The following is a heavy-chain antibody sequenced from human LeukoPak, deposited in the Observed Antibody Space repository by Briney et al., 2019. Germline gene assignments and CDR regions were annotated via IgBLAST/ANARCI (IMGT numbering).Heavy chain of an antibody. CDR1: GYTFTSYG. Sequence: ASVKVSCKASGYTFTSYGISWVRQAPGQGLEWMGWISAYNGNTNYAQKLQGRVTMTRSTSMSTAYMELSSLRSEDTAVYYCARGPPNWGYDYWGQGTLVTVSS. D-gene: IGHD7-27*01. J-gene: IGHJ4*02. CDR3: ARGPPNWGYDY. V-gene: IGHV1-18*01. CDR2: ISAYNGNT.